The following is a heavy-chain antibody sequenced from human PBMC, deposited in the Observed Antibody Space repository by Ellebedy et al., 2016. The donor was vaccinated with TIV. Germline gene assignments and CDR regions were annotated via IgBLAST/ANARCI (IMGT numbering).Heavy chain of an antibody. CDR1: GGSLRSYY. J-gene: IGHJ4*02. D-gene: IGHD3-9*01. Sequence: SETLSLTXTVSGGSLRSYYWSWIRQPPGKGLEWIGYLYYSGITNYNPSLKRRVTMSVDTSKNHFSLNLRFVTAADTAVYYCAKLGVTSYTRDYWGQGTLVTVSS. CDR3: AKLGVTSYTRDY. V-gene: IGHV4-59*12. CDR2: LYYSGIT.